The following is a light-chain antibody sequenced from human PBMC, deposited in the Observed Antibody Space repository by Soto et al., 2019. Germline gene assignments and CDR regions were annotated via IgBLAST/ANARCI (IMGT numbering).Light chain of an antibody. Sequence: EIVMTQSPATLSVSPGERATLSCRASQSVSSNLAWYQQKPGQAPRHLIYGASTRATGIPARFSGSGSGTEFTLTISSLQSEDFAVYYCQQYNNRPPWTFGQGTKVEIK. CDR1: QSVSSN. CDR3: QQYNNRPPWT. CDR2: GAS. J-gene: IGKJ1*01. V-gene: IGKV3-15*01.